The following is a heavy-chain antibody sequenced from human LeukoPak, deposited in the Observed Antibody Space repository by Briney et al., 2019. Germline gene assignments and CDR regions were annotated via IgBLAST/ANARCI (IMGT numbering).Heavy chain of an antibody. D-gene: IGHD2-15*01. CDR2: ISAYNVKT. Sequence: GASVKVSCKASGYTFTSDGISWVRQAPGQGLGWMGWISAYNVKTNYAQKLQGRVTMTTDKSTRKAYMEWRSLSCDDTAGFYCTRGYCSGGSCRRDAFDIWGQGTMVTVSS. CDR3: TRGYCSGGSCRRDAFDI. CDR1: GYTFTSDG. J-gene: IGHJ3*02. V-gene: IGHV1-18*01.